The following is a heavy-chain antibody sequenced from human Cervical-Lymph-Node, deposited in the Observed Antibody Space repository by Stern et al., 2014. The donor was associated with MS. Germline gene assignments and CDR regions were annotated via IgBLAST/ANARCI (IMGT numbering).Heavy chain of an antibody. CDR3: VRAGDGVGASLVD. J-gene: IGHJ1*01. V-gene: IGHV3-33*01. CDR1: GFTFSTYA. CDR2: TWNDGSNK. Sequence: VQLVESGGGVVQPGTSLRLSCVASGFTFSTYAMNWVRQTPGKGLEWVAVTWNDGSNKYYAHDVSGRFTLSRDNSQNKLSQQMHSLRAVDTGIYHCVRAGDGVGASLVDWGQGTLVTVFS. D-gene: IGHD1-26*01.